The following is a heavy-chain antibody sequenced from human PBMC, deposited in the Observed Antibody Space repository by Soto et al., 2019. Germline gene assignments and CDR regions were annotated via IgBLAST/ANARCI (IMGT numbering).Heavy chain of an antibody. CDR3: ALDASYYSPGSGYYPSRNGMDV. J-gene: IGHJ6*02. CDR2: IWYDGSKK. V-gene: IGHV3-33*01. CDR1: GLTFSSFG. Sequence: QVQVVESGGGVVQPGRSLRLSCAASGLTFSSFGMHWVRQAPGKGLEWVSLIWYDGSKKSYGDSVKGRFTISRRNSRNTVYLQMNSRRAADAAVSYCALDASYYSPGSGYYPSRNGMDVWGQGTTVTVSS. D-gene: IGHD3-3*01.